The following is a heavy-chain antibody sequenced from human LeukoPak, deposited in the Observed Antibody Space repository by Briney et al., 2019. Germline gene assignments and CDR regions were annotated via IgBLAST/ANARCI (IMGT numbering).Heavy chain of an antibody. CDR2: IYYSGTT. CDR3: ARASGAAGTEFDY. J-gene: IGHJ4*02. Sequence: SETLSLTCTVSGGSIRSSSYYWGWIRQPPGKGLEWIGSIYYSGTTYYNPSLKSRVTISVDTSKSQFSLKLSSVTAADTAVYYCARASGAAGTEFDYWGQGTLVTVSS. CDR1: GGSIRSSSYY. D-gene: IGHD6-13*01. V-gene: IGHV4-39*01.